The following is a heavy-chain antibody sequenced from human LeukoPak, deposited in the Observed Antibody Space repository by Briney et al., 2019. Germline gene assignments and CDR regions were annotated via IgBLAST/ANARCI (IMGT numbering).Heavy chain of an antibody. D-gene: IGHD3-10*01. J-gene: IGHJ6*03. V-gene: IGHV3-11*04. CDR1: GFTFSDYY. CDR2: ISRSGSTI. Sequence: GGSLRLSCAAAGFTFSDYYMSWIRQAPGKGLEWVSYISRSGSTIYYADSVRGRFTISRDNAKNSLYLQMNSLRAEDTAVYYCARSGRGVDSFYFYMDVWGKGTTVTVSS. CDR3: ARSGRGVDSFYFYMDV.